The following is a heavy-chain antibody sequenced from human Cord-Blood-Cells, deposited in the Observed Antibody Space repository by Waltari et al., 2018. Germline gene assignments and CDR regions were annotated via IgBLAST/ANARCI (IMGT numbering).Heavy chain of an antibody. CDR3: ARANWGLSTPSDHDAFDI. D-gene: IGHD7-27*01. Sequence: QVQLVQSGAEVKKPWSSVKVSCKASGGTFSRYAISWVGQAPGQGLEWMGGIIPIFGTANYAQKFQGRVTITADESTSTAYMELSSLRSEDTAVYYCARANWGLSTPSDHDAFDIWGQGTMVTVSS. CDR2: IIPIFGTA. V-gene: IGHV1-69*01. CDR1: GGTFSRYA. J-gene: IGHJ3*02.